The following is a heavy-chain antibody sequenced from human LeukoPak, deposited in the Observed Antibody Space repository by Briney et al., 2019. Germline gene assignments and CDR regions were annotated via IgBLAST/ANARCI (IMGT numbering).Heavy chain of an antibody. Sequence: GRSLRLSCAASGFTFDDYAMHWVRQAPGKGLEWVSGISWNSGSIGYADSVKGRFTISRDNAKNSLYLQMNSLRAEDTALYYCAKDIWPKSYSSSGGIDYWGQGTLVTVSS. CDR1: GFTFDDYA. D-gene: IGHD6-13*01. J-gene: IGHJ4*02. V-gene: IGHV3-9*01. CDR3: AKDIWPKSYSSSGGIDY. CDR2: ISWNSGSI.